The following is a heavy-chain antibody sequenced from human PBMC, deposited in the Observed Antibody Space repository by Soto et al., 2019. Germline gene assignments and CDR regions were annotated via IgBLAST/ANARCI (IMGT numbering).Heavy chain of an antibody. CDR3: SREILVTHPYNWFDA. CDR1: GDSVSSKSAA. V-gene: IGHV6-1*01. CDR2: TYYRSKWYN. J-gene: IGHJ5*02. D-gene: IGHD3-9*01. Sequence: SQTLSLTCAISGDSVSSKSAAWNWIRQSPSRGLEWLGRTYYRSKWYNDYAVSVKSRITINPDTSKNQFSLQLNSVTPEDTAVYYCSREILVTHPYNWFDAWGQGTLVTVSS.